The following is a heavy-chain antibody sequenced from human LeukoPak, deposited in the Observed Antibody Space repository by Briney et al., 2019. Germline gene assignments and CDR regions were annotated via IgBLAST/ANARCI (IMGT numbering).Heavy chain of an antibody. CDR3: AREGGGGVGRRNWFDP. Sequence: SQTLSLTCTVSGGSISSGSYYWSWIRQPAGKGLEWIGRIYTSGSTNYNPSLKSRVTISVDTSKNQFSLKLSSVTAADMAVYYCAREGGGGVGRRNWFDPWGQGTLVTVSS. J-gene: IGHJ5*02. D-gene: IGHD1-26*01. CDR2: IYTSGST. V-gene: IGHV4-61*02. CDR1: GGSISSGSYY.